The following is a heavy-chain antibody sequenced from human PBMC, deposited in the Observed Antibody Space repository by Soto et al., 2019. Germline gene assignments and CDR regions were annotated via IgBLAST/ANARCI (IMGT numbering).Heavy chain of an antibody. V-gene: IGHV2-5*02. CDR3: AHAFGGTSWPNDAFDV. Sequence: QITLKESGPTLVKPTQTLTLTCIFSGFSFSADGVGVGWIRQPPGKALEWLALIYWDDDTRYRPSLKSRLTITMDSSKNQVVLTMTNMDPLDTATYYCAHAFGGTSWPNDAFDVWGQGTVATVSS. CDR2: IYWDDDT. CDR1: GFSFSADGVG. D-gene: IGHD3-16*01. J-gene: IGHJ3*01.